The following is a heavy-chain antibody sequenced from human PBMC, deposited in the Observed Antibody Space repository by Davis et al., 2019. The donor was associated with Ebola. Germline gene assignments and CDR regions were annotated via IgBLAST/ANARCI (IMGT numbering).Heavy chain of an antibody. Sequence: PGGSLRPSCALSGFTFSSYAMSWVRQAPGKGLDWVSTTRGSGGSTYYADSVRGRFTISRDNSKNTLYLQMDSLSAEDTAVYYCAKRGPNWNHHVYWGQGTLVTVSS. D-gene: IGHD1-14*01. CDR1: GFTFSSYA. CDR2: TRGSGGST. J-gene: IGHJ4*02. CDR3: AKRGPNWNHHVY. V-gene: IGHV3-23*01.